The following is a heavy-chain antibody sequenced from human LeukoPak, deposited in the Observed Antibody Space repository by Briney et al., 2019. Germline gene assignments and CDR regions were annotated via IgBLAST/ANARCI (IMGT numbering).Heavy chain of an antibody. V-gene: IGHV4-34*01. J-gene: IGHJ6*04. D-gene: IGHD3-10*01. CDR3: ARRAYYYGSGSYGMDV. CDR2: INHSGST. CDR1: GWSFSGYY. Sequence: SETLSLTCAVYGWSFSGYYWSWIRQPPGKGLEWIGEINHSGSTNYNPSLKSRVTISVDTSKNQFSLKLSSVTAADTAVYYCARRAYYYGSGSYGMDVWGKGTTVTVSS.